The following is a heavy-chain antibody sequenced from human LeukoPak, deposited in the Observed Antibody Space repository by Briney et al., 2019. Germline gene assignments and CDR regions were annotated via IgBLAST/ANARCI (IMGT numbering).Heavy chain of an antibody. J-gene: IGHJ3*02. CDR1: GDSVSSNSAV. Sequence: SQTLSLTCAISGDSVSSNSAVWNWIRQSPSRGLEWLGRTYYRSKWYNDYAVSVKSRITVKPDTSKNQFSLQLNSATPEDTAVYYCARLGLGGAFDIWGQGTMVTVSS. CDR2: TYYRSKWYN. D-gene: IGHD2-15*01. CDR3: ARLGLGGAFDI. V-gene: IGHV6-1*01.